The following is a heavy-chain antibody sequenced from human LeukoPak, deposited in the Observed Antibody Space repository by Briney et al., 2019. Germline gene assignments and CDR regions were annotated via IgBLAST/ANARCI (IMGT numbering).Heavy chain of an antibody. J-gene: IGHJ4*02. V-gene: IGHV3-21*01. CDR3: ARGYYGSGSYYTH. CDR1: GFTFSSYS. D-gene: IGHD3-10*01. Sequence: GGSLRLSCAASGFTFSSYSMNWVRQAPGKGLEWVSSISSSSSYIYYADSVKGRFTIPRDSAKNSLYLQMNSLRAEDTAVYYCARGYYGSGSYYTHWGQGTLVTVSS. CDR2: ISSSSSYI.